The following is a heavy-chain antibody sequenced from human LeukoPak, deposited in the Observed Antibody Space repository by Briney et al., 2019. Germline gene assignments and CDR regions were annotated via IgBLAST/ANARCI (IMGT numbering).Heavy chain of an antibody. CDR1: GFTFSSYA. Sequence: PGGSLRLSCAASGFTFSSYAMHWVRQAPGKGLEWVAVISYDGSNKYYADSVKGRFTISRDNSKNTLYLQMNSLRAEDTAVYYCAGDLYSYGYGYFDYWGQGTLVTVSS. V-gene: IGHV3-30-3*01. CDR3: AGDLYSYGYGYFDY. J-gene: IGHJ4*02. D-gene: IGHD5-18*01. CDR2: ISYDGSNK.